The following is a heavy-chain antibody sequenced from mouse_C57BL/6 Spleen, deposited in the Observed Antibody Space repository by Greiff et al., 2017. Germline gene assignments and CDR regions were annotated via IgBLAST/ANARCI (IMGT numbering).Heavy chain of an antibody. D-gene: IGHD1-1*01. J-gene: IGHJ2*01. CDR3: ARRGFTTVVATDY. Sequence: VQLQQSGPGLVKPSQSLSLTCSVTGYSITSGYYWNWIRQFPGNKLEWMGYISYDGSNNYNPSLKNRISITRDTSKNQFFLKLNSVTTEDTATYYCARRGFTTVVATDYWGQGTTLTVSS. V-gene: IGHV3-6*01. CDR1: GYSITSGYY. CDR2: ISYDGSN.